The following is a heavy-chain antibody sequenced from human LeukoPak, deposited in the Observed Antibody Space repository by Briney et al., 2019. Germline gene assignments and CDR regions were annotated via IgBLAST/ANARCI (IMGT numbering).Heavy chain of an antibody. CDR3: ATGTGSYYNY. V-gene: IGHV3-74*01. CDR1: GFTFSSYW. J-gene: IGHJ4*02. Sequence: PGGSLRLSCAASGFTFSSYWMHWVRHAPGEELVWVSDIHRDGSSTNYADSVKGRFTISRDNAKNTLYLQMNSLRAEDTAVYYCATGTGSYYNYWGQGTLVTVSS. CDR2: IHRDGSST. D-gene: IGHD1-14*01.